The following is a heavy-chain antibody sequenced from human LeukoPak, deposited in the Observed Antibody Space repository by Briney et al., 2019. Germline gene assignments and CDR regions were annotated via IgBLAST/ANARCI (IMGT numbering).Heavy chain of an antibody. V-gene: IGHV1-2*02. Sequence: ASVKVSCKASGYPFIGNYIHWVRQAPGQGLEWMGWINPNSGGTQYSQKFQGRVTLTRDTSITTGYMELSGLTSDDTAVYYCASLSYYDLSGYFYWGQGTLVTVTS. CDR3: ASLSYYDLSGYFY. J-gene: IGHJ4*02. CDR2: INPNSGGT. CDR1: GYPFIGNY. D-gene: IGHD3-22*01.